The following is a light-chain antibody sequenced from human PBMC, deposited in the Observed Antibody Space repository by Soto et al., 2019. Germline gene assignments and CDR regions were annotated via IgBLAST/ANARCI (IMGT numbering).Light chain of an antibody. CDR1: SSNIGNNY. V-gene: IGLV1-51*01. CDR3: GTWDSSLSPL. CDR2: DNN. J-gene: IGLJ2*01. Sequence: QSVLTQPPSVSAAPGQTVTISCSGSSSNIGNNYVSWYQQLPGTAPKLLIYDNNKRPSGIPDRFSGSKSGTSATLGITGLQTGDEADYYCGTWDSSLSPLFGGGTKLTVL.